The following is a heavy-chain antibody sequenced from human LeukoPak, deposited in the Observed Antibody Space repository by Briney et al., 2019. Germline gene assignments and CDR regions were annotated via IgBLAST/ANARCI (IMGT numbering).Heavy chain of an antibody. J-gene: IGHJ4*02. D-gene: IGHD3-22*01. CDR2: FDPEDGET. V-gene: IGHV1-24*01. CDR1: GYILTELS. Sequence: GASVKVSCKVSGYILTELSMHWVRQAPGKGLEWMGGFDPEDGETIYAQKFQGRVTMTEDTSTDTAYMELSSLRSEDTAVYYCATRPDSSGYNLDYWGQGTLVTVSS. CDR3: ATRPDSSGYNLDY.